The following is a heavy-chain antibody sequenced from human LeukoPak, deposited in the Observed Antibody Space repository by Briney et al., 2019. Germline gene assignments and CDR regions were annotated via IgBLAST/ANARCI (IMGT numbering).Heavy chain of an antibody. CDR1: GGSFSGYY. V-gene: IGHV4-34*01. J-gene: IGHJ4*02. CDR2: INHSGST. Sequence: SETLSLTCAVYGGSFSGYYWSWIRQPPGKGLERIGEINHSGSTNYNPSLKSRVTISVDTSKNQFSLKLSSVTAADTAVYYCARRRGYSYGRLDYWGQGTLVTVSS. CDR3: ARRRGYSYGRLDY. D-gene: IGHD5-18*01.